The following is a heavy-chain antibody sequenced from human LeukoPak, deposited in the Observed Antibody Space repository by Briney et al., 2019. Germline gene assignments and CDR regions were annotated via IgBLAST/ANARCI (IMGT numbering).Heavy chain of an antibody. CDR3: ARDTGYSSGWYAY. V-gene: IGHV3-30*04. Sequence: GRSLRLSCAASGFTFSSYAMHWVRQAPGKGLEWVAVISYDGSNKYYADSVKGRFTISRDNSKNTLYLQTNSLRAEDTAVYYCARDTGYSSGWYAYWGQGTLVTVSS. J-gene: IGHJ4*02. CDR1: GFTFSSYA. D-gene: IGHD6-19*01. CDR2: ISYDGSNK.